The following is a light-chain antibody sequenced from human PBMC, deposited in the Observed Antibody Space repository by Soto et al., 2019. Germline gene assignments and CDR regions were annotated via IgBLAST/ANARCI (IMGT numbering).Light chain of an antibody. Sequence: EIVLTQSPATLSLSPGERATLSCRASQSVSSYLAWYQQKPGQAPRLLIYDASNRATGIPARFSGSGSGTDVTLTISSREPEDVAVYYCQHRSNWPLTFGGGTKVEIK. CDR1: QSVSSY. CDR3: QHRSNWPLT. CDR2: DAS. V-gene: IGKV3-11*01. J-gene: IGKJ4*01.